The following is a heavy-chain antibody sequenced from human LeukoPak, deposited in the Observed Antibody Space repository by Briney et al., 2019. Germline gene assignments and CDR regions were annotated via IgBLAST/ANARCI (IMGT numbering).Heavy chain of an antibody. CDR1: GGSFSGYY. CDR3: ARGGPGEAMIVVVTTGTYFDY. V-gene: IGHV4-34*01. Sequence: PSETLSLTCAVYGGSFSGYYWSWIRQPPGKGLEWIGEINHSGSTNYNPSLKSRVTISVDTSKNQFSLKLSSVTAADTAVYYCARGGPGEAMIVVVTTGTYFDYWGQGTLVTVSS. CDR2: INHSGST. J-gene: IGHJ4*02. D-gene: IGHD3-22*01.